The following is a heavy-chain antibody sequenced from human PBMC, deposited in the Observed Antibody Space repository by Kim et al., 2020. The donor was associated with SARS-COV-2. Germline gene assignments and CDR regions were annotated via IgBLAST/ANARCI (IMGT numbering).Heavy chain of an antibody. CDR1: GFSFSGFW. V-gene: IGHV3-7*01. Sequence: GGSLRLSCAASGFSFSGFWMNWVRQAPGKGLEWVANIKQDGSEKSYVDSVKDRFIITRDNAKNSLYLRMNSLRAEDTAVYYCARKGSGYYLLGTFDVWGQGTTVTVSS. J-gene: IGHJ3*01. CDR2: IKQDGSEK. D-gene: IGHD3-3*01. CDR3: ARKGSGYYLLGTFDV.